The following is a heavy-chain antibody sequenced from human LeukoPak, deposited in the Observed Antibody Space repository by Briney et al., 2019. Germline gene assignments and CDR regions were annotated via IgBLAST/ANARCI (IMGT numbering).Heavy chain of an antibody. Sequence: ASVEVSCKASGDTFTIYTIHWVRQAPGQRLEWMGWIDAGNGNTKYSQKFQGRVTLTRDTSANTAYMELNSLRSEDTSVYYCASKIAARPDNWFDPWGQGTLVAVSS. D-gene: IGHD6-6*01. V-gene: IGHV1-3*01. J-gene: IGHJ5*02. CDR1: GDTFTIYT. CDR3: ASKIAARPDNWFDP. CDR2: IDAGNGNT.